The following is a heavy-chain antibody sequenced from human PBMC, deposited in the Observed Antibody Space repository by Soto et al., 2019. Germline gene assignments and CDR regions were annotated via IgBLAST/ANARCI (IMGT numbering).Heavy chain of an antibody. CDR2: IKEDGSEK. J-gene: IGHJ4*02. CDR1: GFTFSSYW. Sequence: VHLVESGGGLVQPGGSLRLSCAASGFTFSSYWMTWVRQAPGKGLEWVANIKEDGSEKFYVDSVKGRFTISRDNAKNSLYVQMNSLRDEDTAVYYCARHHSFCTSTSCYFDYWGQGALDTVSS. CDR3: ARHHSFCTSTSCYFDY. D-gene: IGHD2-2*01. V-gene: IGHV3-7*03.